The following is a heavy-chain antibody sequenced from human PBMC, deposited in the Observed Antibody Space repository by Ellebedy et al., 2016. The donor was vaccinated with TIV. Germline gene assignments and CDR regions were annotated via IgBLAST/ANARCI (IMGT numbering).Heavy chain of an antibody. CDR1: GFTFGFSFSRYA. V-gene: IGHV3-23*01. J-gene: IGHJ3*01. CDR3: ARTTTMTTFGAFDF. Sequence: GESLKISCAASGFTFGFSFSRYAMSWVRQAPGMGLEWVSGISGSGGSTYYADSVKGLFTISRDNSKNTLYLQLNSLRAEDTALYYGARTTTMTTFGAFDFWGQGTMVTVSS. CDR2: ISGSGGST. D-gene: IGHD3-16*01.